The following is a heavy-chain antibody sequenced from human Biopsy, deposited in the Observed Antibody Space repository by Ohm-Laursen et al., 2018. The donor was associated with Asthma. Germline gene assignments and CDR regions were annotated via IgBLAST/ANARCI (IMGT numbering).Heavy chain of an antibody. Sequence: GSSVKVSCKASGGTFSTYGINWVRQAPGQGLEWMGTIIPIFDSTKCAQKFQDRVTIIADESTGTAFLELRSLRSEDTAVYYCARDRRQSSSGEDWFDPWGQGTLVTVSS. D-gene: IGHD3-16*01. V-gene: IGHV1-69*15. CDR3: ARDRRQSSSGEDWFDP. CDR1: GGTFSTYG. J-gene: IGHJ5*02. CDR2: IIPIFDST.